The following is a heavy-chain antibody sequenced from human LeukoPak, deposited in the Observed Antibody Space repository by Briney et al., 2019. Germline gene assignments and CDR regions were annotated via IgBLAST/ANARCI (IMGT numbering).Heavy chain of an antibody. D-gene: IGHD1-14*01. V-gene: IGHV4-34*01. CDR2: INHSGST. J-gene: IGHJ5*02. Sequence: SETLSLTCAVSGGSFSSYYWSWIRQPPGQGLGWIGEINHSGSTNYNPSLKSRVTLSVDTSKNQFYLKLSSVTAAETAVYYCARPDRRFGREFDPWGQGTLVTVSS. CDR1: GGSFSSYY. CDR3: ARPDRRFGREFDP.